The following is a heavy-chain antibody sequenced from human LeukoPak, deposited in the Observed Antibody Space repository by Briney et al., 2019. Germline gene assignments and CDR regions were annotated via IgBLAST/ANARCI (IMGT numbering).Heavy chain of an antibody. J-gene: IGHJ3*01. CDR2: IYYTGSS. CDR1: GGSISSYY. D-gene: IGHD2-21*02. V-gene: IGHV4-59*01. CDR3: VRRVVVVTANDGSDAFDV. Sequence: SETLSLTCTVSGGSISSYYWNWIRQTPGEGLEWIGYIYYTGSSNYNPSLKSRVTISLDTSKNQFSLKLSSVTAADTAVYYCVRRVVVVTANDGSDAFDVWGQGTVVTVSS.